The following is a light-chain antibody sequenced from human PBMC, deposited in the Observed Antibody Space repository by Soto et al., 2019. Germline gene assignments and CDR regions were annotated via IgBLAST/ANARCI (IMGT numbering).Light chain of an antibody. Sequence: QLVLTQPPSASGTPGQRVTISCSGSSSNIGSNYVYWYQQFPGTAPKLLIYRNDQRPSGVPDRFSGSKSGTSASLAISGLRSEDEADYYCATWDDSLTGWLFGGGTKLTVL. J-gene: IGLJ3*02. CDR1: SSNIGSNY. V-gene: IGLV1-47*01. CDR3: ATWDDSLTGWL. CDR2: RND.